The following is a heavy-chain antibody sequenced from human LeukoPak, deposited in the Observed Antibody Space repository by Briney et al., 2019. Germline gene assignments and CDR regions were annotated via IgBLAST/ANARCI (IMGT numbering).Heavy chain of an antibody. V-gene: IGHV3-23*01. J-gene: IGHJ4*02. CDR1: GFTFSSYA. D-gene: IGHD6-13*01. Sequence: GGSLRLSCAASGFTFSSYAVSWVRQAPGKGLEWVSGISASGGSTYYADSVKGRFTISRDNSKHTLYLQMNSLRAEDTAVYYCAKAVWYSSSSYLDCWGQGTLVTVSS. CDR2: ISASGGST. CDR3: AKAVWYSSSSYLDC.